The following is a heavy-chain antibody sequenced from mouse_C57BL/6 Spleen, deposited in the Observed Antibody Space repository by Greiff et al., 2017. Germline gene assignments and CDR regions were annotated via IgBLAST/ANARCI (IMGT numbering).Heavy chain of an antibody. CDR1: GFTFSSYA. CDR3: AREKKGLHPVAY. Sequence: EVQLVESGGGLVKPGGSLKLSCAASGFTFSSYAMSWVRQTPEKRLEWVATISDGGSYTYYPDNVKGRFTRSRDNAKNNLYLQMSHLKSEDTAMYYCAREKKGLHPVAYWGQGTLVTVSA. CDR2: ISDGGSYT. V-gene: IGHV5-4*01. D-gene: IGHD2-4*01. J-gene: IGHJ3*01.